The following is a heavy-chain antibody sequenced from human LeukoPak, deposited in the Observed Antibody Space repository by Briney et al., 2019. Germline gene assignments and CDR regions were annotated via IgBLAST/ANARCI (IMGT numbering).Heavy chain of an antibody. Sequence: GGSLKLSCAASGFTFSTDGIHWVRQAPGKRPEWVANINFDGSAKYYADSLKGRFTISRDNSKNTLYLEMNSLRVEDTAVYYCAKGVSGNSFYLDYWGQGTLVTASS. D-gene: IGHD1-20*01. CDR1: GFTFSTDG. CDR3: AKGVSGNSFYLDY. CDR2: INFDGSAK. J-gene: IGHJ4*02. V-gene: IGHV3-30*02.